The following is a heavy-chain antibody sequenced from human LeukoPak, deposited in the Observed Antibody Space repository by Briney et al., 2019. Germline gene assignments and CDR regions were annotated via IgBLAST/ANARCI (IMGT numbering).Heavy chain of an antibody. CDR2: ISSSGSTK. Sequence: GGSLRLSCAASGFTFSTYNMNWVRQAPGKGLEGVSYISSSGSTKYYADSVKGRFTISRDNVKNSLLLQMNSLSDEDTAVYYCARDFLTGYFDYWGQGTLVTVSS. CDR1: GFTFSTYN. J-gene: IGHJ4*02. CDR3: ARDFLTGYFDY. V-gene: IGHV3-48*02. D-gene: IGHD3-9*01.